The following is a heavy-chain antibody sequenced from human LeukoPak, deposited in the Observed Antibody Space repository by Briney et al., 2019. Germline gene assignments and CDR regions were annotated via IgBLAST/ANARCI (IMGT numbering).Heavy chain of an antibody. J-gene: IGHJ4*02. CDR3: AREGAGNYYDSSGSD. CDR2: IYHSGST. CDR1: GGSISSSNW. D-gene: IGHD3-22*01. V-gene: IGHV4-4*02. Sequence: SGTLSLTCAVSGGSISSSNWWSWVRQPPGKGLEWIGEIYHSGSTNYNPSLKSRVTISVDKSKNQFSLKLSSVTAADTAVYYCAREGAGNYYDSSGSDWGQGTLVTVSS.